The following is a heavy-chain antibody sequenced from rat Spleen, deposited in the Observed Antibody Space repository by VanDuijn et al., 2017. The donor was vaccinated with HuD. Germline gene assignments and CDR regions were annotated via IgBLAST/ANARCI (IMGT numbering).Heavy chain of an antibody. CDR1: GFTFRNYD. D-gene: IGHD4-3*01. CDR3: VRQDTSGYSNWFAY. CDR2: ISPSGGAT. V-gene: IGHV5S13*01. Sequence: VQLVESGGGLVQPGRSLKLSCAASGFTFRNYDMAWVRQAPTMGLEWVTSISPSGGATYYRDSVKGRFTVSRDNAKNTLYLQLDSLRSEDTATYYCVRQDTSGYSNWFAYWGQGTLVTVSS. J-gene: IGHJ3*01.